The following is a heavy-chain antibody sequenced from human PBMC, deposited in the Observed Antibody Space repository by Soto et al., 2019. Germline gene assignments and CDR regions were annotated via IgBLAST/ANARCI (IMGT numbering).Heavy chain of an antibody. Sequence: QVQLVQSGAEVKKPGASVKVSCKASGYTFTSYDINWVRQATGQGLEWMGWMNPNSGNTGYAQKFQGRVTMTRNTSISTAYMELSSLRSEDTAVYYCARVIMGMWFGELLASYYYYYGMDVWGQGTTVTVSS. D-gene: IGHD3-10*01. CDR1: GYTFTSYD. V-gene: IGHV1-8*01. CDR3: ARVIMGMWFGELLASYYYYYGMDV. CDR2: MNPNSGNT. J-gene: IGHJ6*02.